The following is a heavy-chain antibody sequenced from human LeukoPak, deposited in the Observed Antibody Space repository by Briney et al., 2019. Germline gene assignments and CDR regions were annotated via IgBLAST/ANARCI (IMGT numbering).Heavy chain of an antibody. J-gene: IGHJ2*01. V-gene: IGHV4-59*01. Sequence: SETLSLTCTVSGGSISSYYWSWLRQPPGKGLEWIGYIYYSGSTNYNPSLKSRVTISVDTSKNQFSLKLSSVTAADTAVYYCARVTAAAGYYWYFDLWGRGTLVTVSS. CDR1: GGSISSYY. CDR3: ARVTAAAGYYWYFDL. D-gene: IGHD6-13*01. CDR2: IYYSGST.